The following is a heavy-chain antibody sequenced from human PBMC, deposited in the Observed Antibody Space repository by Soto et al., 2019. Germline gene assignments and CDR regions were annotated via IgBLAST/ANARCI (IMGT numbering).Heavy chain of an antibody. CDR1: GVTLSSYA. D-gene: IGHD2-8*01. Sequence: PGGALRLSCSASGVTLSSYAMHWVRQAPGKGLEYVSAISSNGGSTYYADSVKGRFTISRDNSKNTLYLQMGSLRAEDMAVYYCARGYCTNGVCHGVFDYWGQGTLVLVS. CDR3: ARGYCTNGVCHGVFDY. V-gene: IGHV3-64*02. J-gene: IGHJ4*02. CDR2: ISSNGGST.